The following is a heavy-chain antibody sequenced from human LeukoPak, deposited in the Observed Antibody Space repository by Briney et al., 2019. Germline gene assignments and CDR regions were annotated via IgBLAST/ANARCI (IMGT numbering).Heavy chain of an antibody. D-gene: IGHD2-15*01. CDR3: ARDRCSGGSCYPWYFDL. Sequence: SQTLSLTCTVSGGSISSGSYYWSWIRQPAGKGLEWIGRIYTSGSTNYNPSLKSRVTISVDTSKNQFSLKLSSVTAADMAVYYCARDRCSGGSCYPWYFDLWGRGTLVTVSS. V-gene: IGHV4-61*02. CDR1: GGSISSGSYY. J-gene: IGHJ2*01. CDR2: IYTSGST.